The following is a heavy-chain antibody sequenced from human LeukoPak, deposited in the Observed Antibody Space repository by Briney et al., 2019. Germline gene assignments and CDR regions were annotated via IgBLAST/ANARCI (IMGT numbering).Heavy chain of an antibody. CDR3: ARDLIAARPGWFDP. J-gene: IGHJ5*02. D-gene: IGHD6-6*01. CDR2: ISAYNGNT. Sequence: ASEKVSCKASGYTFTTYGINWVRQAPGQGLEWMGWISAYNGNTNYAQNLQGRVTLTTDTSASTAYMELRSLRSDDTAVYYCARDLIAARPGWFDPWGQGTLVIVSS. CDR1: GYTFTTYG. V-gene: IGHV1-18*01.